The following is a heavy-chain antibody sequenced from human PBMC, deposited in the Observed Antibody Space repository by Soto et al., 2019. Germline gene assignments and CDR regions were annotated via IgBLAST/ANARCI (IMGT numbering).Heavy chain of an antibody. CDR1: GYSVSSGDFY. V-gene: IGHV4-31*03. CDR2: IDPTGGD. CDR3: ATGQVAGPQADAAYLEY. D-gene: IGHD6-19*01. Sequence: SETLSLTCSVSGYSVSSGDFYWSWIRQHPGKGLEWLGFIDPTGGDHYNPSLKSRLNILIDTSNNQFSLRLNSVTAADTAVYYCATGQVAGPQADAAYLEYWGVGLLVTVYS. J-gene: IGHJ4*02.